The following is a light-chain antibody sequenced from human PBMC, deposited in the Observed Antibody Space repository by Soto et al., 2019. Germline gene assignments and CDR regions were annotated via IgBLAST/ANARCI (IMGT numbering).Light chain of an antibody. CDR1: QSLLHSNGYYY. CDR2: LGS. CDR3: MQALQAPWT. V-gene: IGKV2-28*01. Sequence: DIVMTQSPLSLPVTPGEPASISCRSSQSLLHSNGYYYLDWYLQKPGQSPQVLIYLGSHRASGVPDRFSGSRSGTDFTLKISRVEAEDVGVYYCMQALQAPWTVGQGTKVEVK. J-gene: IGKJ1*01.